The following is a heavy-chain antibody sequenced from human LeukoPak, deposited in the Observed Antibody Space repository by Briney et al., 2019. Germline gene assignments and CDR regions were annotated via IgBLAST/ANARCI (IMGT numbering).Heavy chain of an antibody. CDR2: IIPILGIA. V-gene: IGHV1-69*04. Sequence: SVKVSCKASGGTFSSYAISWVRQAPGQGLEWMGRIIPILGIANYAQKFQGRVTMTRDTSTSTVYMELSSLRSEDTAVYYCARGEEGLRLFDYWGQGTLVTVSS. J-gene: IGHJ4*02. CDR1: GGTFSSYA. D-gene: IGHD4-17*01. CDR3: ARGEEGLRLFDY.